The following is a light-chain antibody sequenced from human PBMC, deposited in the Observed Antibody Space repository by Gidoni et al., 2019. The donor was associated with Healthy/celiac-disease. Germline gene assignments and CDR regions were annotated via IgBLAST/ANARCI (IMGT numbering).Light chain of an antibody. CDR1: QSVSSN. Sequence: EIVLTHSPATLSVSPGERATLSCRASQSVSSNLAWYQQKPGQAPRLLIYGASNRATGIPARFRGSGSGTEFILTSSRLQSEDFAVYYCQQYNNWPPITFGGGTKVEIK. J-gene: IGKJ4*01. V-gene: IGKV3-15*01. CDR2: GAS. CDR3: QQYNNWPPIT.